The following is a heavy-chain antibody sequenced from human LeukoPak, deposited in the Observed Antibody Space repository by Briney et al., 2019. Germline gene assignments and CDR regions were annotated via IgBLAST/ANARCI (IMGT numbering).Heavy chain of an antibody. V-gene: IGHV3-23*01. CDR2: ISGSGGGT. Sequence: PGGSLGLSCAASGFTFSSYAMSWVRQAPGKGLEWVSAISGSGGGTYYGDSVKGRFTISRDNSKNTLYLQMNSLRAEDTAVYFCARDGYNSYNYWGQGTLVTVSS. CDR1: GFTFSSYA. CDR3: ARDGYNSYNY. J-gene: IGHJ4*02. D-gene: IGHD5-24*01.